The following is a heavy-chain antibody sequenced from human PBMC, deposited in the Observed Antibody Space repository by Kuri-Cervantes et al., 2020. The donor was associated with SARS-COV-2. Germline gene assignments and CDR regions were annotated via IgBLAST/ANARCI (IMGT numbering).Heavy chain of an antibody. V-gene: IGHV4-61*02. J-gene: IGHJ4*02. D-gene: IGHD4-11*01. Sequence: LRLSCTVSGGSISSGSYYWSWIRQPAGKGLEWIGRIYTSGSTNYNPSLKSRVTISVDTSKNQFSLKLSSVTAADTAVYYCASTMTTVTYPSWYFDYWGQGTLVTVSS. CDR2: IYTSGST. CDR3: ASTMTTVTYPSWYFDY. CDR1: GGSISSGSYY.